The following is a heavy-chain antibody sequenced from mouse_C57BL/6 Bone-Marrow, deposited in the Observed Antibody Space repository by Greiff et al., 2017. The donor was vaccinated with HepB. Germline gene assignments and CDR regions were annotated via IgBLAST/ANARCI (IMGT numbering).Heavy chain of an antibody. CDR3: ASSLGRSNFFDY. Sequence: VQRVESGAELARPGASVKLSCKASGYTFTSYGISWVKQRTGQGLEWIGEIYPRSGNTYYNEKFKGKATLTADKSSSTAYMELRSLTSEDSAVYFCASSLGRSNFFDYWGQGTTLTVSS. J-gene: IGHJ2*01. V-gene: IGHV1-81*01. D-gene: IGHD4-1*01. CDR1: GYTFTSYG. CDR2: IYPRSGNT.